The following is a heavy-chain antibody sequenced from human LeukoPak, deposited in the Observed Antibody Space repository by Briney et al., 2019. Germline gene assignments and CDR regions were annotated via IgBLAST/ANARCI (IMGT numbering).Heavy chain of an antibody. V-gene: IGHV3-11*04. CDR3: ARDLFGLRKLNAFDI. J-gene: IGHJ3*02. D-gene: IGHD3-3*01. CDR2: ISSSGSTI. Sequence: GGSLRLSCAASGFTFSDYYMTWIRQAPGKGLEWVSYISSSGSTICYAHSVKGRFTISRGNAKNSLYLQMNSLRAEDTAAYYCARDLFGLRKLNAFDIWGQGTMVTVSS. CDR1: GFTFSDYY.